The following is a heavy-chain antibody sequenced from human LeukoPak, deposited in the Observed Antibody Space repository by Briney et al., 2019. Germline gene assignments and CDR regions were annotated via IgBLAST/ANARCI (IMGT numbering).Heavy chain of an antibody. D-gene: IGHD3-9*01. CDR1: GGSVSSGSYY. J-gene: IGHJ3*02. CDR2: IYYSGST. Sequence: PSETLSLTCTVSGGSVSSGSYYWSWIRQPPGKGLEWIGYIYYSGSTNYNPSLKSRVTISVDTSKNQFSLKLSSVTAADTAVYYCARIPLSEYYDILTPGAFDIWGQGTMVTVSS. CDR3: ARIPLSEYYDILTPGAFDI. V-gene: IGHV4-61*01.